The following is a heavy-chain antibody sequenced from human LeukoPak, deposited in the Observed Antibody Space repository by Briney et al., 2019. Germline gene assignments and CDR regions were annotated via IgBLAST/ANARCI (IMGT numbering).Heavy chain of an antibody. CDR2: IRYDGSNK. CDR1: GFTFSSYG. D-gene: IGHD3-16*01. J-gene: IGHJ6*03. V-gene: IGHV3-30*02. CDR3: AKGYDYYMDV. Sequence: GGSLRLSCVASGFTFSSYGMHWVRQAPGKGLEWVAFIRYDGSNKYYADSVKGRITISRDNSKNTLYVQMNSLRPEDTAVYYCAKGYDYYMDVWGKGTTVTISS.